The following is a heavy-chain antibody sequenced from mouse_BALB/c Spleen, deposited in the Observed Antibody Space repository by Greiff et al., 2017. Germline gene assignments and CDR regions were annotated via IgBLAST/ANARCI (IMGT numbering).Heavy chain of an antibody. Sequence: EVQGVESGGGLVQPGGSRKLSCAASGFTFSSFGMHWVRQAPEKGLEWVAYISSGSSTIYYADTVKGRFTISRDNPKNTLFLQMTSLRSEDTAMYYCARIYGNYGYFDVWGAGTTVTVSS. CDR2: ISSGSSTI. V-gene: IGHV5-17*02. CDR1: GFTFSSFG. D-gene: IGHD2-1*01. CDR3: ARIYGNYGYFDV. J-gene: IGHJ1*01.